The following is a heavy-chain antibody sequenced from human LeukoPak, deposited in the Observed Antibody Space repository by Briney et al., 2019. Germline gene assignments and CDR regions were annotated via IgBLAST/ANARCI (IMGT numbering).Heavy chain of an antibody. V-gene: IGHV4-59*08. Sequence: KPSETLSLTCTVSGGSISSYYWSWIRRPPGKGLEWIGYILYSGTTNSNPSLKSRVNISLDTSNNQISLKLTSVTAADTAVYFCARMGGYSGYATHWGQGILVNVSS. J-gene: IGHJ4*02. CDR1: GGSISSYY. CDR2: ILYSGTT. CDR3: ARMGGYSGYATH. D-gene: IGHD5-12*01.